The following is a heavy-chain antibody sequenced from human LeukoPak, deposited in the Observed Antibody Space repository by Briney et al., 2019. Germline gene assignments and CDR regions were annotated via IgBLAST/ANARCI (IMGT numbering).Heavy chain of an antibody. D-gene: IGHD3-10*01. J-gene: IGHJ4*02. V-gene: IGHV1-8*01. CDR3: ARVITMARGVLGY. Sequence: ASVKVSCKASGYTFTSYDINWVRQATGQGLEWMGWMNPNSGNTGYAQKFQGRVTMTRNTSISTAYMELSSLRSEDTAVYYCARVITMARGVLGYWGQGTLVTVSS. CDR2: MNPNSGNT. CDR1: GYTFTSYD.